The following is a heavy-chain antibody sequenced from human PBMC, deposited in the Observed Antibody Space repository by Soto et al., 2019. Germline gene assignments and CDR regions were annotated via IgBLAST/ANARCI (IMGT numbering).Heavy chain of an antibody. D-gene: IGHD5-18*01. CDR3: ARANVDTAMVIWFDP. CDR2: IYYSGST. J-gene: IGHJ5*02. CDR1: GGSISSYY. Sequence: SETLSLTCTVSGGSISSYYWSWIRQPPGKGLEWIGYIYYSGSTNYNPSLKSRVTISVDTSKNQFSLKLSSVTAADTAVYYCARANVDTAMVIWFDPWGQGTLDTVSS. V-gene: IGHV4-59*01.